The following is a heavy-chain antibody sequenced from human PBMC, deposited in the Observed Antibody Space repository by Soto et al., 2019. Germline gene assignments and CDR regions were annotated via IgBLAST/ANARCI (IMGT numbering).Heavy chain of an antibody. Sequence: QITLKESGPTLVKPTQTLTLTCTFSGFSLSTSGVGVGWIRQPPGKALEWLALIYWDDDKRYSPSLKSRLTITKDTSKNQVVLTLTNMDPVDTATYYCAHRHGTTYYDYGDYLGGDAFDIWCQGTMVTVSS. CDR1: GFSLSTSGVG. V-gene: IGHV2-5*02. J-gene: IGHJ3*02. CDR3: AHRHGTTYYDYGDYLGGDAFDI. CDR2: IYWDDDK. D-gene: IGHD4-17*01.